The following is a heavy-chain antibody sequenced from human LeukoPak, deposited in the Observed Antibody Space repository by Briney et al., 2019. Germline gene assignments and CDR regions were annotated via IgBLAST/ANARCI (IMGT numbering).Heavy chain of an antibody. D-gene: IGHD3-22*01. Sequence: PSETLSLTCAVYGGSFSGYYWSWIRQPPGKRLEWIGEINHSGSTNYNPSLKSRVTISVDTSKNQFSLRLNSVTAAATAVYYCASPPHYYDTSGYSVWGQGTLVTVSS. V-gene: IGHV4-34*01. CDR3: ASPPHYYDTSGYSV. CDR2: INHSGST. CDR1: GGSFSGYY. J-gene: IGHJ4*02.